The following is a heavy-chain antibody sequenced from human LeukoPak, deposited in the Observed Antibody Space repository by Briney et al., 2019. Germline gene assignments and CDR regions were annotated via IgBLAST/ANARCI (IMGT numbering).Heavy chain of an antibody. CDR3: AKDKEGYYDSSGYYYYFDY. CDR1: GFTFSSYA. V-gene: IGHV3-23*01. J-gene: IGHJ4*02. Sequence: GGSLRLSCAASGFTFSSYAMSWVRQAPGKGLEWLSAISGSGGSTYHADTVKGRFTTSSDNSKNTLYLQINSLSAEDTAVYYCAKDKEGYYDSSGYYYYFDYWGPGTQVTVSS. D-gene: IGHD3-22*01. CDR2: ISGSGGST.